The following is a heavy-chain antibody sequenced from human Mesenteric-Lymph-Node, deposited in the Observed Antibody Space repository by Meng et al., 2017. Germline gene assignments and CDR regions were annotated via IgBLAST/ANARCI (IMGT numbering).Heavy chain of an antibody. CDR2: ISSSAGTI. CDR3: ARGAGSGAYGGYRPFHY. V-gene: IGHV3-48*03. J-gene: IGHJ4*02. Sequence: GESLKISCAASGFTFSSYEMNWVRQAPGKGLEWVSYISSSAGTIYYADSVKGRFTISRDNAKNSLYLQMNTLRAEDTAVYYCARGAGSGAYGGYRPFHYWGQGTLVTVSS. CDR1: GFTFSSYE. D-gene: IGHD5-12*01.